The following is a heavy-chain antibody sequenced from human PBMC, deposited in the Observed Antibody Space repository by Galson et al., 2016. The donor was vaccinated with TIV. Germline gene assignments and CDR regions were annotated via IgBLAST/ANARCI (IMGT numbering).Heavy chain of an antibody. J-gene: IGHJ4*02. V-gene: IGHV3-11*01. CDR1: GFTFSDYH. D-gene: IGHD2/OR15-2a*01. CDR2: ITSGASSR. Sequence: SLRLSCAASGFTFSDYHMSWLRRTPGKGLERIAHITSGASSRYYAESVKGRFTISRDDAKNSLFLQMNSLRIDDTAVYYCAKDLAVWGSFYGAFDYWGPGTVVSVSS. CDR3: AKDLAVWGSFYGAFDY.